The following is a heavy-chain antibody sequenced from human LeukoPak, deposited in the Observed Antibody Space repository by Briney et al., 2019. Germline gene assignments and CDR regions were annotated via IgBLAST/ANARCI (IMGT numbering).Heavy chain of an antibody. CDR1: GYTLTAYY. J-gene: IGHJ4*02. D-gene: IGHD2-8*01. CDR2: IYPNSGAT. V-gene: IGHV1-2*02. CDR3: ARAGVSATPDFDY. Sequence: ASVKVSCKTSGYTLTAYYMYWLRQAPGQGLESMGWIYPNSGATGYAQNFQGRVTMTSDTSASTIYLELSRLRSDDTAVYYCARAGVSATPDFDYWGQGTLVSVSS.